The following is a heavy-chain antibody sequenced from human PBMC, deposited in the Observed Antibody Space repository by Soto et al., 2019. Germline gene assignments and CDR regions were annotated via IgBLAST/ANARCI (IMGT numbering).Heavy chain of an antibody. Sequence: ASVKVSCKASGYTFTSYAMHWVRQAPGQRLEWMGWINAGNGNTKYSQKFQGRVTITRDTSASTAYMELSSLRSEDTAVYYCAREGIMITFGGVIVKYFDYWGQGTLLTVSS. CDR1: GYTFTSYA. D-gene: IGHD3-16*02. CDR2: INAGNGNT. J-gene: IGHJ4*02. CDR3: AREGIMITFGGVIVKYFDY. V-gene: IGHV1-3*01.